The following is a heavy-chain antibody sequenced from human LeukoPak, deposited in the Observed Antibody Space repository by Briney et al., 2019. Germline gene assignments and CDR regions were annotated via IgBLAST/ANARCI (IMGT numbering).Heavy chain of an antibody. V-gene: IGHV3-21*01. Sequence: KPGGSLRLSCAASGFTFSSYSMNWVRQAPGKGLEWVSSISSSSSYIYYADSVKGRFTISRDNAKNSLYLQMNSLRAEDTAMYYCASSSWGLSVTKMKIPDYWGQGTLVTVSS. CDR2: ISSSSSYI. D-gene: IGHD4-17*01. J-gene: IGHJ4*02. CDR3: ASSSWGLSVTKMKIPDY. CDR1: GFTFSSYS.